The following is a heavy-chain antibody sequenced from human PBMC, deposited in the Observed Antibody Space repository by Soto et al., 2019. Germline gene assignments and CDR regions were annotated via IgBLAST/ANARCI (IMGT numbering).Heavy chain of an antibody. CDR3: AKDMGIHLDCYYYGMDV. V-gene: IGHV3-30*18. CDR2: ISYDGSNK. Sequence: VGSLRLSCASSGFTFSSYGMHWVRHSPGKGLEWVAVISYDGSNKYYADSVKGRFTISRDNSKNTLYLQMNSLRAEDTAVYYCAKDMGIHLDCYYYGMDVWGQGTTVTGSS. J-gene: IGHJ6*02. CDR1: GFTFSSYG. D-gene: IGHD7-27*01.